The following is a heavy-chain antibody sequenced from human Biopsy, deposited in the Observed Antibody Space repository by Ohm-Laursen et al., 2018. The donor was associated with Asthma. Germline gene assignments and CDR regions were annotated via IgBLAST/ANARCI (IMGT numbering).Heavy chain of an antibody. D-gene: IGHD5-12*01. J-gene: IGHJ4*02. CDR3: AKRRGYSGHDNDH. Sequence: SLRLSCAASGFMFRSFGMHWVRQAPGKGLEWVAVISYDGNHKFYEDSVKGRFTISRDNSKNTLYLQTNSLRTEDTAVYYCAKRRGYSGHDNDHWGQGTLVIVSS. V-gene: IGHV3-30*18. CDR2: ISYDGNHK. CDR1: GFMFRSFG.